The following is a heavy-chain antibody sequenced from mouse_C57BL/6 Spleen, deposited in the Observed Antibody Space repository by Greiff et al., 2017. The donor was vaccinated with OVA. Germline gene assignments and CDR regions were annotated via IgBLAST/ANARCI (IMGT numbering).Heavy chain of an antibody. CDR1: GYTFTDYY. CDR2: IYPGSGNT. Sequence: QVHVKQSGAELVRPGASVKLSCKASGYTFTDYYINWVKQRPGQGLEWIARIYPGSGNTYYNEKFKGKATLTAEKSSSTAYMQLSSLTSEDSAVYFCARYDDWYFDVWGTGTTVTVSS. J-gene: IGHJ1*03. CDR3: ARYDDWYFDV. D-gene: IGHD2-12*01. V-gene: IGHV1-76*01.